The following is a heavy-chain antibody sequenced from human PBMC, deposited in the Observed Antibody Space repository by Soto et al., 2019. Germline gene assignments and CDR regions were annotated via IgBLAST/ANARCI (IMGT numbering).Heavy chain of an antibody. V-gene: IGHV3-30-3*01. CDR1: GFTFSTYA. Sequence: PGGSLRLSCAASGFTFSTYAMDWVRQAPGKGLERVAVISYDGTNKYYADSVKGRFTISRDNSKNTPYLQMNSLRAEDTAVYYCARAPPSLFSIVVVPAVTYYFDYWGQGTLVTVSS. J-gene: IGHJ4*02. CDR3: ARAPPSLFSIVVVPAVTYYFDY. CDR2: ISYDGTNK. D-gene: IGHD2-2*01.